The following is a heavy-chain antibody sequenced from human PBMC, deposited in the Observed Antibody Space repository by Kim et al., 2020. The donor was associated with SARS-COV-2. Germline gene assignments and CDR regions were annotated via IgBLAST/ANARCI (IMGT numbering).Heavy chain of an antibody. Sequence: GGSLRLSCVASGPSFSNYDMHWVRQAPGKGLEWVAVIWYDGSNTKYADSLKGRLTISRDNSKNSLYLQMDSLRVEDTGVYYCARGIPVLYGMAVWGQGTSVTVSS. D-gene: IGHD2-21*01. CDR3: ARGIPVLYGMAV. CDR2: IWYDGSNT. V-gene: IGHV3-33*01. J-gene: IGHJ6*02. CDR1: GPSFSNYD.